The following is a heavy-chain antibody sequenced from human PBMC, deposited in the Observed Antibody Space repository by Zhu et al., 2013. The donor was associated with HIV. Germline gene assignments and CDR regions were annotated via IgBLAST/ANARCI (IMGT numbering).Heavy chain of an antibody. CDR1: GYTFTDYD. Sequence: QVQXVQSGTEVKRPGASVTVSCKASGYTFTDYDVNWVRQAAGQGLEWMGWMNPNSGNTGYAQKFQGRVTMTRNTSISTAYMELSSLRSEDTAVYYCARGSRTVTTEGYWGQGTLVTVSS. J-gene: IGHJ4*02. CDR3: ARGSRTVTTEGY. V-gene: IGHV1-8*01. CDR2: MNPNSGNT. D-gene: IGHD4-17*01.